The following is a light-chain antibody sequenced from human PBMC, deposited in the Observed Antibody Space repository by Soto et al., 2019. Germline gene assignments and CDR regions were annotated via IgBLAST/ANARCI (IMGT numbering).Light chain of an antibody. CDR2: SAF. CDR3: QEYNGNSGLT. V-gene: IGKV1-5*03. CDR1: QNNRTW. J-gene: IGKJ4*01. Sequence: DIQMTQSPSTLSASVGDRVTITCRASQNNRTWLAWYQQKPGKAPQLLLYSAFGVESGVPSRFSGSGSGTEFTLTISSLQPDDFATYYCQEYNGNSGLTFGGGTKVESK.